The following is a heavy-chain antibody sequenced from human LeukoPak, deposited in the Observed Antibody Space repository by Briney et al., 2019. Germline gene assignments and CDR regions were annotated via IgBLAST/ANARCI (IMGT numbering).Heavy chain of an antibody. J-gene: IGHJ5*02. V-gene: IGHV1-46*01. CDR3: ARGSNWFDP. CDR2: INPSGGGT. Sequence: ASVKVSCTASGYTFTSYYLHWVRQAPGQGLEWMGLINPSGGGTTYAQKFQGRVTMTRDMSTSTVYMDLSRLRSEDTAVYYCARGSNWFDPWGQGTLVTVSS. CDR1: GYTFTSYY.